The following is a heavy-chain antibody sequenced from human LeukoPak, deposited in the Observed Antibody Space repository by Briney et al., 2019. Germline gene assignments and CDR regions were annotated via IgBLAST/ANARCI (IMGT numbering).Heavy chain of an antibody. CDR2: IHSDGRVT. V-gene: IGHV3-74*01. J-gene: IGHJ4*02. Sequence: GGSLRLSCAGSGFSFNNYWMHWVRQAPGKGLVWVSRIHSDGRVTTYADSVKGRFTISRDNAKNSLYLQMNSLRAEDMALYYCAKDMSRGITGTTGAFDYWGQGTLVTVSS. CDR3: AKDMSRGITGTTGAFDY. CDR1: GFSFNNYW. D-gene: IGHD1-7*01.